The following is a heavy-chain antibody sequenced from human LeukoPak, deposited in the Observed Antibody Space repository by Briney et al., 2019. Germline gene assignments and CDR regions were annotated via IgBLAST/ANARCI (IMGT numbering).Heavy chain of an antibody. D-gene: IGHD3-10*01. Sequence: GASVNVFYRASGGTFSSYAISWVRQAPGQGLEWMGGIIPIFGTANYAQKFQGRVTITADESTSTAYMELSSLRSEDTAVYYCARTVYGSGSYYLYFDHWGQGTLVTVSS. CDR1: GGTFSSYA. CDR3: ARTVYGSGSYYLYFDH. CDR2: IIPIFGTA. J-gene: IGHJ4*02. V-gene: IGHV1-69*13.